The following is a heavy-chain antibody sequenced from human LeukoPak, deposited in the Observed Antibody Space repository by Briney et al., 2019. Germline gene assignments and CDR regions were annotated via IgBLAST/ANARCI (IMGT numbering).Heavy chain of an antibody. CDR3: ARGLDYYDSSGYFSHWFDP. D-gene: IGHD3-22*01. CDR2: IIPIFGTA. J-gene: IGHJ5*02. V-gene: IGHV1-69*05. CDR1: GGTFSSYA. Sequence: GASVKVSCKTSGGTFSSYAISWVRQAPGQGLEWMGGIIPIFGTANYAQKFQGRVTITTDESTSTAYMELSSLRSEVTAVYYCARGLDYYDSSGYFSHWFDPWGQGTLVTVSS.